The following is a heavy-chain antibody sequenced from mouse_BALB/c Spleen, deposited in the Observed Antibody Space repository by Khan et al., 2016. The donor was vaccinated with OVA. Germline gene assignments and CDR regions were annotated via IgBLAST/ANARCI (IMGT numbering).Heavy chain of an antibody. CDR1: GYTFPSYT. CDR2: INPSNNYT. D-gene: IGHD2-14*01. J-gene: IGHJ3*01. CDR3: GREGAYHRSDGWVEY. V-gene: IGHV1-4*01. Sequence: QVQLQQSGAELARPGASVKMSCKASGYTFPSYTIHWVRQRPGQALEWIGHINPSNNYTNYNQNFTDTAALIVDKSSSTAYMKLRSLTSEDSAVYDWGREGAYHRSDGWVEYWGQGTLVTVSA.